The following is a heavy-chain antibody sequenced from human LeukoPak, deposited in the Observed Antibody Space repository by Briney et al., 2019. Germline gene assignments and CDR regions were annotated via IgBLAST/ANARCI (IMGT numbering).Heavy chain of an antibody. CDR1: GFTFTTHW. D-gene: IGHD6-19*01. Sequence: PGGSLRLSCGASGFTFTTHWIHWVRQAPGKGLEWVSSISSSSIYIYYADSVKGRFTISRDNAKNSLYLQMNSLRAEDTAVYYCERAGPSITVSSPLGWGQGTLVTVSS. CDR3: ERAGPSITVSSPLG. J-gene: IGHJ4*02. V-gene: IGHV3-21*06. CDR2: ISSSSIYI.